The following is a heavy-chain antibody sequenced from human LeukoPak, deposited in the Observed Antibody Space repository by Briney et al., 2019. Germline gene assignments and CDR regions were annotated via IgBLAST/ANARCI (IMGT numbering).Heavy chain of an antibody. V-gene: IGHV4-59*01. CDR1: GGSISSYY. CDR3: ARDRGGGRFDP. Sequence: PSETLSLTCTVSGGSISSYYWSWIRQPPGKGLEYIGYISYSGSTNYNPSLKNRVTISVDTSKNQFSLKLSSVTAADTAVYYCARDRGGGRFDPWGQGTLVTVSS. D-gene: IGHD3-16*01. CDR2: ISYSGST. J-gene: IGHJ5*02.